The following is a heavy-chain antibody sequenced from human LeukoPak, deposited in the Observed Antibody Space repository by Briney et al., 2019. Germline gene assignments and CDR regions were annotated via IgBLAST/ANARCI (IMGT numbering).Heavy chain of an antibody. V-gene: IGHV4-38-2*02. CDR1: GYSISSGYY. Sequence: SETLSLTCTVSGYSISSGYYWGWIRQPPGKGLEWIGSIYHSGSTYYNPSLKSRVTISVDTSKNQFSLKLRSVTAADTAMYYCARSAVRGVALLGYWGRGTLVTVSS. CDR2: IYHSGST. CDR3: ARSAVRGVALLGY. D-gene: IGHD3-10*01. J-gene: IGHJ4*02.